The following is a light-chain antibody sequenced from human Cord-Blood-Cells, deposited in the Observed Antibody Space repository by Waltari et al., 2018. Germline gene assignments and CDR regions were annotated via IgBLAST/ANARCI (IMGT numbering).Light chain of an antibody. J-gene: IGKJ2*01. CDR1: PSISSY. Sequence: DIQMTHSPSSLSASVGDRVTITCRASPSISSYVNWYQQKPGKAPKRLIYAASSLQSGVPSRFSGSGSGTDFTLTISSRQPEDFATYYWQQSYSTPYTFGQGTKLEIK. V-gene: IGKV1-39*01. CDR3: QQSYSTPYT. CDR2: AAS.